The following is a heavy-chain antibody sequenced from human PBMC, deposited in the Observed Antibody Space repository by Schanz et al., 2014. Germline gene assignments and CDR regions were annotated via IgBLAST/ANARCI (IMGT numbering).Heavy chain of an antibody. CDR2: ISGDGTTT. D-gene: IGHD2-21*02. CDR1: GFSFSTYA. V-gene: IGHV3-74*02. CDR3: AKVQTHTLYGGNSCFDY. J-gene: IGHJ4*02. Sequence: EVQLVESGGGLAQPGGSLRLSCAASGFSFSTYAMNWVRQAPGKGLVSVSRISGDGTTTSYADSVKGRFTISRDNAKNTLYLQMNSLRPEDTALYYCAKVQTHTLYGGNSCFDYWGQGTLVTVSS.